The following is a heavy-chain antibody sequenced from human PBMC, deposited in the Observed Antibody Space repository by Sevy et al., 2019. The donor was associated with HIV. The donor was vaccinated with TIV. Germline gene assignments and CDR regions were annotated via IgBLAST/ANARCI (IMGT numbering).Heavy chain of an antibody. Sequence: GGSLRLSCAASGFTFSSYAMHWVRQAPGKGLEWVAVISYDGSNKYYADSVKGRFTISRDNSKNTLYLQMNSLRAEDTAGYYCARVEAAAGTGDYYYYGMDVWGQGTTVTVSS. J-gene: IGHJ6*02. CDR1: GFTFSSYA. CDR3: ARVEAAAGTGDYYYYGMDV. CDR2: ISYDGSNK. D-gene: IGHD6-13*01. V-gene: IGHV3-30-3*01.